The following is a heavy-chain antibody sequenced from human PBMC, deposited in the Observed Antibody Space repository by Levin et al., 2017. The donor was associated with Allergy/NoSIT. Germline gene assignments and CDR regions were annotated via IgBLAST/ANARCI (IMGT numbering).Heavy chain of an antibody. Sequence: SETLSLTCAVYGGPLSDFYWSWIRQTPGKGLEWIGEINDDGATNYSPSLKSRVTISLGASTNQFYLTLSSFTAADTGIYFCARIKYRDFDSFGFDTWGQGTPVTVSS. CDR3: ARIKYRDFDSFGFDT. D-gene: IGHD5-12*01. J-gene: IGHJ5*02. CDR2: INDDGAT. CDR1: GGPLSDFY. V-gene: IGHV4-34*01.